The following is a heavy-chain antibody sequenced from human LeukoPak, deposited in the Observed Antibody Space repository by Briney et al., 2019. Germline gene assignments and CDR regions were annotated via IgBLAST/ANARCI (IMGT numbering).Heavy chain of an antibody. Sequence: GGSLRLSCAPSGFSFSSYWMSWVRQAPGKGLEWVASVKEDISARNYVDSVKGRFTISRDNAKNSLYLQMNSLRVEDTAVYYCARGPPYGSRSDFFDYWGLGTLVTVSS. CDR2: VKEDISAR. CDR3: ARGPPYGSRSDFFDY. J-gene: IGHJ4*02. CDR1: GFSFSSYW. D-gene: IGHD3-10*01. V-gene: IGHV3-7*01.